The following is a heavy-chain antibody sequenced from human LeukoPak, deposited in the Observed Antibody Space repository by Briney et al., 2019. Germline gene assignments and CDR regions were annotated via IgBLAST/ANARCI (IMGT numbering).Heavy chain of an antibody. V-gene: IGHV4-30-4*01. Sequence: SETLSLTCTVSGGSISSGDYYWSWIRQPPGKGLEWIGYIYYSGSTYYNPSLKSRVTISVDTSKNQFSLKLSSVTAADTAVYYCARGGAARLHFQNWGQGTLVTVPS. J-gene: IGHJ1*01. D-gene: IGHD6-6*01. CDR1: GGSISSGDYY. CDR3: ARGGAARLHFQN. CDR2: IYYSGST.